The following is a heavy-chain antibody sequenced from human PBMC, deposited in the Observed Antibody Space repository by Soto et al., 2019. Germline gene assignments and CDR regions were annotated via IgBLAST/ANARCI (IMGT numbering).Heavy chain of an antibody. CDR2: IIPIFGTA. J-gene: IGHJ6*02. V-gene: IGHV1-69*06. Sequence: GASVNVSCKASGGTFSSYALSWVRQAPGQGLEWMGGIIPIFGTANYAQKFQGRVTITADKSTSTAYMKLSSLRSEDTAMYYCARDPRVGIAGRLNYYYYGMDVWGQGTTVTVSS. CDR3: ARDPRVGIAGRLNYYYYGMDV. CDR1: GGTFSSYA. D-gene: IGHD6-6*01.